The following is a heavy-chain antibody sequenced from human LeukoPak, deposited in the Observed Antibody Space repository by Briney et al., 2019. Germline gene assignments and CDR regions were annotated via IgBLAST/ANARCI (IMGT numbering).Heavy chain of an antibody. V-gene: IGHV3-48*03. CDR2: ISGSGESI. D-gene: IGHD6-13*01. CDR1: GFTFSDYE. Sequence: PGGSLRLSCAASGFTFSDYEMNWVRQAPGKGLEGVSYISGSGESIYYADSVKGRFTNSRDNANNLLYLQMNSLRGEDTALYYCARDWATSWYGEYFDYWGRGTLVTVSS. J-gene: IGHJ4*02. CDR3: ARDWATSWYGEYFDY.